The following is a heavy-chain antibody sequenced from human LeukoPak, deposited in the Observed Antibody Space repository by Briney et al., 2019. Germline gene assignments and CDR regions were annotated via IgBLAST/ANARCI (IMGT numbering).Heavy chain of an antibody. CDR1: GGTFSSYA. J-gene: IGHJ4*02. CDR2: INPSGDST. V-gene: IGHV1-46*01. D-gene: IGHD6-6*01. CDR3: AKIAARDTGEGY. Sequence: EASVKVSCKASGGTFSSYAISWVRQAPGQGLEWVGVINPSGDSTSYAPKFQGRVTVTRDTSTSTVYMELSSLRSEDTGIYYCAKIAARDTGEGYWGQGTPVTVSS.